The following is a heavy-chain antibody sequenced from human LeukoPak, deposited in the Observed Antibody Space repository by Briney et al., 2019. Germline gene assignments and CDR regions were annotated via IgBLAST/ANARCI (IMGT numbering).Heavy chain of an antibody. V-gene: IGHV4-34*01. CDR3: ARHIAAAGGGYNWFDP. Sequence: SETLSLTCAVYGGSFSGYYWSWIRQPPGKGLEWIGEINHSGSTNYNPSLKSRVTISVDTSKNQFSLKLSSVTAADTAVYYCARHIAAAGGGYNWFDPWGQGTLVTVSS. CDR1: GGSFSGYY. J-gene: IGHJ5*02. D-gene: IGHD6-13*01. CDR2: INHSGST.